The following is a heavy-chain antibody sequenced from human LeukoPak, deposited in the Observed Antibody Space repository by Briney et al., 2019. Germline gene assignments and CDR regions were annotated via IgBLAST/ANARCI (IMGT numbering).Heavy chain of an antibody. CDR3: ARTDDAFHI. D-gene: IGHD2-21*02. Sequence: SETLSLTCTVSGYSISSGYYWGWIWQPPGKGLEWIGSIYHSGSTYYNPSLKSRVTISVDTSKNQISLKLSSVTTADTAMYYCARTDDAFHIWGHGTTVTVSS. CDR2: IYHSGST. V-gene: IGHV4-38-2*02. CDR1: GYSISSGYY. J-gene: IGHJ3*02.